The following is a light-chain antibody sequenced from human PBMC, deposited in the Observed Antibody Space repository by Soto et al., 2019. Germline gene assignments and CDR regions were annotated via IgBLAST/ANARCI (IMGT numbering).Light chain of an antibody. J-gene: IGLJ1*01. Sequence: QSALTQPASVSGSPGQSITISCTGTSSDVGLYDYVSWYQQHPGKAPQLMIYAVSNRPSGVSNRFSASKSGNTASLFISGLQAEDEADYYCSSYTSDSSYGFGYGTKVTVL. CDR3: SSYTSDSSYG. CDR1: SSDVGLYDY. CDR2: AVS. V-gene: IGLV2-14*01.